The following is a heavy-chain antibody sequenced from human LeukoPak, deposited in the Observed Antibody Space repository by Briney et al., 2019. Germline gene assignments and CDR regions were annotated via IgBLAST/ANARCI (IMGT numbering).Heavy chain of an antibody. CDR2: IYYSGNT. D-gene: IGHD6-19*01. J-gene: IGHJ4*02. V-gene: IGHV4-59*01. Sequence: PSETLSLTCTVSGGSISSYYWSWIRQPLGKGLGWIGYIYYSGNTNYNPSLKSRVTISVDTSKNQFSLRLRSVTAADTAVYYCARAPAKGWYYFDYWGQGTLVTVSS. CDR1: GGSISSYY. CDR3: ARAPAKGWYYFDY.